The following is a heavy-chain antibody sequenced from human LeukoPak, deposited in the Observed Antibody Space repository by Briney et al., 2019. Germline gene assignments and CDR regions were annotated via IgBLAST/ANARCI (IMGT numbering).Heavy chain of an antibody. V-gene: IGHV4-59*01. Sequence: SETLSLTCTVSGGSISEYHWTWLRQPPGKAPEWIGYSHFTGASNYNPSLKGRVTISLDTSKNQFSLKLSSVTAADTAIYYCARAYSDYGNDAFDIWGQGTKVTVS. CDR1: GGSISEYH. D-gene: IGHD5-12*01. J-gene: IGHJ3*02. CDR3: ARAYSDYGNDAFDI. CDR2: SHFTGAS.